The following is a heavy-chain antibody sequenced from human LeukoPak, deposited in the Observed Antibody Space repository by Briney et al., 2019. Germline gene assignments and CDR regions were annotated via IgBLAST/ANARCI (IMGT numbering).Heavy chain of an antibody. J-gene: IGHJ6*02. V-gene: IGHV3-33*01. CDR3: ARDGSGDYGMDV. D-gene: IGHD3-10*01. CDR2: IWYDGSNK. CDR1: GFTFSSYG. Sequence: HPGGSLRLSCAASGFTFSSYGMHWVRQAPGKGLEWVAVIWYDGSNKYYADSVKGRFTISRDNSKNTLYLQMNSLRAEDTAVYYCARDGSGDYGMDVWGQGTTVTVSS.